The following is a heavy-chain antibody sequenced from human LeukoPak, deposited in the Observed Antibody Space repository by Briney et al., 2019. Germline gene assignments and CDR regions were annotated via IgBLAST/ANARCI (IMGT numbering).Heavy chain of an antibody. J-gene: IGHJ4*02. V-gene: IGHV3-49*03. CDR1: GFTFGDYA. CDR2: IRSKAYGGTT. Sequence: GGSLRLSCTASGFTFGDYAMSWFRQAPGKGLEWVGFIRSKAYGGTTEYAASVKGRFTISRDDSKSIAYLQMNSLKTEDTAVYYCTRDSVEMAKITFDYWGQGTLVTVSS. D-gene: IGHD5-24*01. CDR3: TRDSVEMAKITFDY.